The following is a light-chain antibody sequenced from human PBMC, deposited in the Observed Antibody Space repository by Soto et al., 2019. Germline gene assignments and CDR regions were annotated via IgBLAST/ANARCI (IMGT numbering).Light chain of an antibody. V-gene: IGKV1-39*01. Sequence: EIQRVHSPSSLSASVGDRVTITCRASQGIGKYLSWFQQTPGHAPKLLIFAASGLQSGVPSRFSGSGSGTDFTLTINSLQREDFATYYCQQTYDTPLTFGGGTKVDIK. J-gene: IGKJ4*01. CDR2: AAS. CDR1: QGIGKY. CDR3: QQTYDTPLT.